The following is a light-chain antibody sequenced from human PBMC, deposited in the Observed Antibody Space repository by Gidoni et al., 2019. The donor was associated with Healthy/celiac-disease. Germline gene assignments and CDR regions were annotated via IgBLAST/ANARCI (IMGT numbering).Light chain of an antibody. Sequence: EIVLTQSPGTLSLSPGERATLSCRASQSVSSSYLAWYQQNPGQAPRLLIYGASSRATGLPDRFSGSGSGTDFTLTISRLEPEDFAVYYCQQYGSSPPLTFGGGTKVEIK. J-gene: IGKJ4*01. CDR2: GAS. CDR3: QQYGSSPPLT. CDR1: QSVSSSY. V-gene: IGKV3-20*01.